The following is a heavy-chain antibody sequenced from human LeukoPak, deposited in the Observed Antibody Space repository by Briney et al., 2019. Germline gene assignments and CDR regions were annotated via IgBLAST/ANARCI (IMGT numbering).Heavy chain of an antibody. CDR3: AKGYSGSYYGNDY. CDR2: LSVDGGST. D-gene: IGHD1-26*01. Sequence: GGSLRLSCGASGFTFSSYVMSCVRQVPGKGLEWVSRLSVDGGSTYYADSVKGRFTISRDNSRNTVYLLMNSLRAEDTAVYYCAKGYSGSYYGNDYWGQGTLVTVSS. J-gene: IGHJ4*02. V-gene: IGHV3-23*01. CDR1: GFTFSSYV.